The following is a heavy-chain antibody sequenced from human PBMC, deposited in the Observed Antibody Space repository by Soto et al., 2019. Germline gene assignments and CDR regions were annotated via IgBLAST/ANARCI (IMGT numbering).Heavy chain of an antibody. V-gene: IGHV3-23*01. D-gene: IGHD6-13*01. Sequence: GESLKISCAASGCTFSSYAMSWVRQAPGKGLEWVSSISSSGGNTYYADSVKGRFTISRDNSKNTLFLQMSSLRADDTAVYYCAKVRQQLFDYWGQGTLVTVSS. CDR3: AKVRQQLFDY. J-gene: IGHJ4*02. CDR1: GCTFSSYA. CDR2: ISSSGGNT.